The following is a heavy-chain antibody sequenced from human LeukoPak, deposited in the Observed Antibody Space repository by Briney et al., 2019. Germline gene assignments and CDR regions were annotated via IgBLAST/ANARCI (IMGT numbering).Heavy chain of an antibody. V-gene: IGHV3-53*04. D-gene: IGHD7-27*01. Sequence: GGSPRLSCAASGFTVSSNYMSWVRQAPGKGLEWVSLIYSDGNTYYADSVKGRFTISRHSSKNSLYLQMNSLEPEDTAVYYCARVNWAAFDTWGQGTLVTVSS. CDR3: ARVNWAAFDT. J-gene: IGHJ4*02. CDR1: GFTVSSNY. CDR2: IYSDGNT.